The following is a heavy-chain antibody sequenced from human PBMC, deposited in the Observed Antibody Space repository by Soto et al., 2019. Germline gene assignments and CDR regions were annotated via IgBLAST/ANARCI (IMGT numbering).Heavy chain of an antibody. CDR1: GGSFSGYY. CDR2: INHSGST. CDR3: ARRVRWLPIYYYYGMDV. J-gene: IGHJ6*02. Sequence: PSETLSLTCAVYGGSFSGYYWSWIRQPPGKGLEWTGEINHSGSTNYNPSLKSRVTISVDTSKNQFSLKLSSVTAADTAVYYCARRVRWLPIYYYYGMDVWGQGTTVTVSS. D-gene: IGHD5-18*01. V-gene: IGHV4-34*01.